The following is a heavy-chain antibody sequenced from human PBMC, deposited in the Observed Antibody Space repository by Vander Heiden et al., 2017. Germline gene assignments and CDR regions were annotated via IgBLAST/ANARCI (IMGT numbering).Heavy chain of an antibody. V-gene: IGHV3-23*01. CDR3: AKVSLWFGELDY. D-gene: IGHD3-10*01. Sequence: EVQLLESGGGLVQPGGSLGLSWAASGFTFGSYAMSWVRQAPGKGMEWVSAISGSGGSTYYADSVKGRFTISRDKSKNTLYLQMNSLRAEDTAVYYCAKVSLWFGELDYWGQGTLVTVSS. CDR2: ISGSGGST. J-gene: IGHJ4*02. CDR1: GFTFGSYA.